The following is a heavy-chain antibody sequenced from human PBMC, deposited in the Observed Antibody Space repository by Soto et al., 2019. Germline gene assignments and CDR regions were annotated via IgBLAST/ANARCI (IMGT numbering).Heavy chain of an antibody. CDR1: GFIFSGYS. CDR3: ARDGIVGTTDFFDY. Sequence: GGSLRLSCAGSGFIFSGYSMNWVRQAPGKGLEWVSSISTTSTYIYYADSVEGRFTVSRDNAKNSLYLQMTGLRPEDTAMYYCARDGIVGTTDFFDYWGQGTLVTVSS. D-gene: IGHD1-26*01. CDR2: ISTTSTYI. J-gene: IGHJ4*02. V-gene: IGHV3-21*01.